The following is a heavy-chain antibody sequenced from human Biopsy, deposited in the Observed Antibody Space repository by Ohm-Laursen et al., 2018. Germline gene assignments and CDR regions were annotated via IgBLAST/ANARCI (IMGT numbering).Heavy chain of an antibody. CDR3: AKDGVAVGAGGDPYYYGMDV. D-gene: IGHD2-15*01. J-gene: IGHJ6*02. CDR2: ISSDGSNK. Sequence: SLRLSCAASEFIFSYCGMHWVRQAPGKGLEWVAVISSDGSNKYYADSVKGRFTISRDNSKDTLYLQLNSLRAEDTAVYYCAKDGVAVGAGGDPYYYGMDVWGQGTTVTVSS. CDR1: EFIFSYCG. V-gene: IGHV3-30*18.